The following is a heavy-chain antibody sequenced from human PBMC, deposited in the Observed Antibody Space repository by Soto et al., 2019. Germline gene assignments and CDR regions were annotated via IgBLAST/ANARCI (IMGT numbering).Heavy chain of an antibody. V-gene: IGHV4-30-2*01. J-gene: IGHJ5*02. Sequence: QLQLQESGSGLVKPSQTLSLTCAVSGGSISSGGYSWSWIRQPPGKGLEWIGYIYHSGSTYYNPSLKSRVTIPVDRSKNQFSPKLSAVTAADSAAYYCAGVRGPYCGGECYPPTPNWFDPWGQGTLVTVSS. CDR1: GGSISSGGYS. CDR3: AGVRGPYCGGECYPPTPNWFDP. CDR2: IYHSGST. D-gene: IGHD2-21*01.